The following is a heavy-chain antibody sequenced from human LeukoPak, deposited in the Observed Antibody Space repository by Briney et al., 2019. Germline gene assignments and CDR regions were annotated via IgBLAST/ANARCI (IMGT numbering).Heavy chain of an antibody. Sequence: ASVKVSCKASAYTFTRYGISWVRQAPGQGLGWMGWISCYNGNTHYAQNYQGRLTMTTDTSTSTAYMELRSLRSDDTAVYYCARDPSNTSGYNAWFDYWGQGTLVTVSS. CDR2: ISCYNGNT. V-gene: IGHV1-18*01. J-gene: IGHJ4*02. CDR1: AYTFTRYG. D-gene: IGHD3-22*01. CDR3: ARDPSNTSGYNAWFDY.